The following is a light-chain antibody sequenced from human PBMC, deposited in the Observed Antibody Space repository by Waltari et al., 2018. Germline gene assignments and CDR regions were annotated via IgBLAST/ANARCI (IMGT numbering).Light chain of an antibody. J-gene: IGKJ2*03. Sequence: IQMSQSPSSLSASVGDSVPITCRASQGISSYLNWYQQKPGKAPKLLIYYANSLASGVPSRFSGSGSGTEFTLTISSLQPEDFATYYCQQGNSYPYSFGQGTKVEIK. CDR3: QQGNSYPYS. V-gene: IGKV1-13*02. CDR1: QGISSY. CDR2: YAN.